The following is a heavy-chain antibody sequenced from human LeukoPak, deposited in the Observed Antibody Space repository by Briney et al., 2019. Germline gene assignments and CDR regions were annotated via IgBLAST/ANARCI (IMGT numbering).Heavy chain of an antibody. CDR1: GGSISSGDYY. D-gene: IGHD3-10*01. CDR2: IYYSGST. CDR3: ARPHMVRGVIISDY. V-gene: IGHV4-30-4*01. Sequence: SQTLSLTCTVSGGSISSGDYYWRWSRQPPGKGLEWIGYIYYSGSTYYNPSLTSRVTISVDTSKNQFSLKLSSVTAADTAVYYCARPHMVRGVIISDYWGQGTLVTVSS. J-gene: IGHJ4*02.